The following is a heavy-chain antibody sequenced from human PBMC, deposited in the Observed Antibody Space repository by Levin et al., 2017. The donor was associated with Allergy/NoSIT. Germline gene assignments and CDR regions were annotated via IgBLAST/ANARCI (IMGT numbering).Heavy chain of an antibody. J-gene: IGHJ4*02. CDR1: GFTFSSYG. CDR3: ARSGADPGRRGYCSSTSCYALDY. CDR2: IWYDGSNK. V-gene: IGHV3-33*01. Sequence: GESLKISCAASGFTFSSYGMHWVRQAPGKGLEWVAVIWYDGSNKYYADSVKGRFTISRDNSKNTLYLQMNSLRAEDTAVYYCARSGADPGRRGYCSSTSCYALDYWGQGTLVTVSS. D-gene: IGHD2-2*01.